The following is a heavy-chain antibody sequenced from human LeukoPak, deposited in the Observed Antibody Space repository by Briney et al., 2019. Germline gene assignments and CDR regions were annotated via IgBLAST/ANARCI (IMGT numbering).Heavy chain of an antibody. D-gene: IGHD4-17*01. V-gene: IGHV3-23*01. CDR2: ISGSTGST. J-gene: IGHJ5*02. CDR3: AKEATVTPGNINWFDP. CDR1: GFTFSSYA. Sequence: QPGGSLRLSCAASGFTFSSYAMSWVRQAQGKGLEWVSTISGSTGSTYYADSVKGRFTISRDNFKNTLYLQMNSLRAEDTAVYYCAKEATVTPGNINWFDPWGQGTLVTVSS.